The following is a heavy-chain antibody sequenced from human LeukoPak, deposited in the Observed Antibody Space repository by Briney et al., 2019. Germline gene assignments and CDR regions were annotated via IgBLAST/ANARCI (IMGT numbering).Heavy chain of an antibody. CDR1: GFTFSSYW. V-gene: IGHV3-7*01. CDR2: IKRDGSEK. J-gene: IGHJ4*02. CDR3: ARLDEPWHNDY. D-gene: IGHD3/OR15-3a*01. Sequence: PGGSLRLSCAASGFTFSSYWMSWVRQAPGKGLEWVANIKRDGSEKYYVDSVKGRFTISRDNAKNSLYLQMNSLRAEDTAVYYCARLDEPWHNDYWGQGTLVTVSS.